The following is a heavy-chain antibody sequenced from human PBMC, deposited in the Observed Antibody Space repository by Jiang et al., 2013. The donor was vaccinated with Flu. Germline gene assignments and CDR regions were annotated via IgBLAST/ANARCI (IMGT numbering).Heavy chain of an antibody. CDR3: ARANGSSSGWYYYYYGMDV. CDR1: GGSISSYY. J-gene: IGHJ6*04. D-gene: IGHD6-6*01. CDR2: IYYSGST. V-gene: IGHV4-59*01. Sequence: GPGLVKPSETLSLTCTVSGGSISSYYWSWIRQPPGKGLEWVGYIYYSGSTNYNPSLKSRVTISVDTSKNQFSLKLSSVTAADTAVYYCARANGSSSGWYYYYYGMDVWGKGTTVTVSS.